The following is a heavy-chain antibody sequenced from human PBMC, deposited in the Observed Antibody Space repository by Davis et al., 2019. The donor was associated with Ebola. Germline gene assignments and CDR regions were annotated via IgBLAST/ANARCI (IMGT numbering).Heavy chain of an antibody. D-gene: IGHD1-14*01. CDR1: GGSTSSYY. CDR2: IYYSGST. J-gene: IGHJ4*02. CDR3: ARGRSYLGY. Sequence: SETLSLTCTVSGGSTSSYYWRWIRQPPGKGLEWIGYIYYSGSTNYNPSLKSRVTISVDTSKNQFSLKLSPVTAADTAVYYCARGRSYLGYWGQGTLVTVSS. V-gene: IGHV4-59*12.